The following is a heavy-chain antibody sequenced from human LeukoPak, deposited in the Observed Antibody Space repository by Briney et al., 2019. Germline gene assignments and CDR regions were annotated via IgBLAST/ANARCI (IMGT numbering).Heavy chain of an antibody. Sequence: SETLSLTCTVSGGSISSYYWSWIRQPPGKGLEWIGYIYYSGSTNYNPSLKSRVTISVDTSKNQSSLKLSSVTAADTAVYYCARGDTAMPYYFDYWGQGTLVTVSS. D-gene: IGHD5-18*01. CDR3: ARGDTAMPYYFDY. CDR1: GGSISSYY. J-gene: IGHJ4*02. V-gene: IGHV4-59*01. CDR2: IYYSGST.